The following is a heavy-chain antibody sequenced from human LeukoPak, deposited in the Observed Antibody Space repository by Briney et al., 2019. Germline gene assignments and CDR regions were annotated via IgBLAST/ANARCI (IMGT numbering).Heavy chain of an antibody. Sequence: GGSLRLSCAASGFTFSSYWMSWVRQAPGKGLEWVANIKQDGSEKYYVDSVKGRFTISRDSAKNSLYLQMNSLRAEDTAVYYCATLGGRWLQFFDYWGQGTLVTVSS. J-gene: IGHJ4*02. CDR1: GFTFSSYW. CDR2: IKQDGSEK. D-gene: IGHD5-24*01. V-gene: IGHV3-7*01. CDR3: ATLGGRWLQFFDY.